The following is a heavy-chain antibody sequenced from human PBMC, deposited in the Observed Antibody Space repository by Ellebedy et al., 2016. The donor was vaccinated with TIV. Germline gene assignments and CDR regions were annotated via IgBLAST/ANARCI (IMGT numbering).Heavy chain of an antibody. J-gene: IGHJ5*02. CDR3: ARHSTVTTIGT. D-gene: IGHD4-17*01. Sequence: MPSETLSLTCTVSGDSFSSRVYYWGWIRQPPGKGLEWIGSFSQCGSTYYNPSLTSRVTISVDTSKNQFSLQLSSVTAADTAIFYCARHSTVTTIGTWGQGALVTVSS. V-gene: IGHV4-39*01. CDR2: FSQCGST. CDR1: GDSFSSRVYY.